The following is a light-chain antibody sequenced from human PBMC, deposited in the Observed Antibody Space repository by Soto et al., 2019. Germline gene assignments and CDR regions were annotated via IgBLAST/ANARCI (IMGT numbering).Light chain of an antibody. CDR3: QQYNSYPIT. V-gene: IGKV1-5*03. Sequence: DIQMTQSPSSLSASVADSFTITCRASQSISSWLAWYQQKPGKAPKLLIYKASSLESGVPSRFSGSGSGTEFTLTISGLQPDDFASYYCQQYNSYPITFGQGTRLEIK. CDR2: KAS. J-gene: IGKJ5*01. CDR1: QSISSW.